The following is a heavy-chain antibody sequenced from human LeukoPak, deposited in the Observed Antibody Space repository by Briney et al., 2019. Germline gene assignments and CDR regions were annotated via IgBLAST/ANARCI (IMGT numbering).Heavy chain of an antibody. Sequence: GGSLRLSCAASGFTFDDYAMHWARQAPGKGLEWVSGFSWNSGSIGYADSVKGRFTISRDNAKNSLYLQMNSLRAEDTALYYCAKDLWFGELSNGFDYWGQGTLVTVSS. CDR3: AKDLWFGELSNGFDY. D-gene: IGHD3-10*01. J-gene: IGHJ4*02. CDR1: GFTFDDYA. CDR2: FSWNSGSI. V-gene: IGHV3-9*01.